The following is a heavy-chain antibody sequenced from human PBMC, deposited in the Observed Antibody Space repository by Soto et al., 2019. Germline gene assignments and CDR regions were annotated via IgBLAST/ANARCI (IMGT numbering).Heavy chain of an antibody. Sequence: WASVKVSCKASGGTFSSYAISWVRQAPGQGLEWMGGIIPIFGTANYAQKFQGRVTITADKSTSTAYMELSSLRSEDTAVYYCARGGRGYYYDSSGYFHRYYYYYYGMDVWGQGTTVTVSS. V-gene: IGHV1-69*06. CDR3: ARGGRGYYYDSSGYFHRYYYYYYGMDV. CDR1: GGTFSSYA. J-gene: IGHJ6*02. D-gene: IGHD3-22*01. CDR2: IIPIFGTA.